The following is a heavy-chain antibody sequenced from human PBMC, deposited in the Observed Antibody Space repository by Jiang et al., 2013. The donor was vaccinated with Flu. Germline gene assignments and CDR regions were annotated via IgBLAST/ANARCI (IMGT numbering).Heavy chain of an antibody. CDR1: GFTFRSFA. Sequence: SGFTFRSFAMHWSPGSRKGLEYVAGIVSNGGRTHYADSVKDRFTISRDNFRNTLFLQMSSLRPDDTGVYYCVKGGYSYGSDYWGQGTLVTVSS. CDR2: IVSNGGRT. J-gene: IGHJ4*02. V-gene: IGHV3-64D*06. CDR3: VKGGYSYGSDY. D-gene: IGHD5-18*01.